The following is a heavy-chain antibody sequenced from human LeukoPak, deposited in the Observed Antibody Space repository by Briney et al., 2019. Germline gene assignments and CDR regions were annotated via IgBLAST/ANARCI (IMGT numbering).Heavy chain of an antibody. J-gene: IGHJ4*02. V-gene: IGHV3-7*01. Sequence: GGSLRLSCAASGFTFTTSWMSWVRQAPGKGLEWVANIKGDGSEKYYVDSVKGRLTISRDNAKNSLYLQMNSLRVEDTAVYYCARWNLGSDYWGQGTLVTVSS. CDR1: GFTFTTSW. CDR3: ARWNLGSDY. CDR2: IKGDGSEK. D-gene: IGHD1-1*01.